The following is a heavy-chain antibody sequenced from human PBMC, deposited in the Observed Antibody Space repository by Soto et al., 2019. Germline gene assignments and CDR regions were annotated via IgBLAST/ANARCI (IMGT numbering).Heavy chain of an antibody. CDR1: GFNVSSNY. CDR2: IYSGGST. CDR3: ARAVVGGTESEYFQH. J-gene: IGHJ1*01. D-gene: IGHD1-26*01. V-gene: IGHV3-53*02. Sequence: EVQLVETGGGLIQPGGSLRLSCAASGFNVSSNYMTWVRQAPGKGLEWVSIIYSGGSTYYADSVKGRFTNSRDNSKNTLYLQMNSLRAEDTAVYYCARAVVGGTESEYFQHWGQGTQVTVST.